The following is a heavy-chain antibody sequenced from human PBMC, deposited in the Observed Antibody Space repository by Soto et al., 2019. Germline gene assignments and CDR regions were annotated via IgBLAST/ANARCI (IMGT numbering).Heavy chain of an antibody. V-gene: IGHV1-18*01. Sequence: ASVKVSCKASGYTFTSYAISWVRQAPGQGLEWMGWISAYNGNTNYAQKLQGRVTMTTDTSTSTAYMELRSLRSDDTAVYYCARVAGNPTDYGDYPVDYWGQGTLVTVSS. J-gene: IGHJ4*02. CDR2: ISAYNGNT. CDR1: GYTFTSYA. CDR3: ARVAGNPTDYGDYPVDY. D-gene: IGHD4-17*01.